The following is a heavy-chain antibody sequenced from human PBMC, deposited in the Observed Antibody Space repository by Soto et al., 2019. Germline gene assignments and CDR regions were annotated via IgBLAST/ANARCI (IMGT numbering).Heavy chain of an antibody. Sequence: SETLSLTCAVSGGSISSGGYSWSWIRQPPGKGLEWIGYISQSGSTFYNVSLKSLVTIAGDRSKNQFSLNLSSVIVAATAVYYCARGANSTYDNGAFEILEQGTMGAAS. J-gene: IGHJ3*02. V-gene: IGHV4-30-2*01. CDR1: GGSISSGGYS. D-gene: IGHD2-2*01. CDR2: ISQSGST. CDR3: ARGANSTYDNGAFEI.